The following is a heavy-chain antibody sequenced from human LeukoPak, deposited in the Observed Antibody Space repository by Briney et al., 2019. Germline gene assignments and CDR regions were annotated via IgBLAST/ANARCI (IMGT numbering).Heavy chain of an antibody. CDR2: IYCSGST. J-gene: IGHJ5*02. CDR1: GESISGFY. V-gene: IGHV4-59*01. D-gene: IGHD3-10*01. Sequence: SETLSLTCTVSGESISGFYWTWIRQPSGKGLEWIGYIYCSGSTNYNPSLKSRVTISVETSKNQFSLKLKSVTAADTAVYYCARGGYYGSGNDFRFDPWGQGTLVTVSS. CDR3: ARGGYYGSGNDFRFDP.